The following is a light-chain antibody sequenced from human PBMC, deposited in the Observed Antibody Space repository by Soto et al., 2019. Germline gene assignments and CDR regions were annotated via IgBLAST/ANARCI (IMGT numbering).Light chain of an antibody. CDR1: QSVSSNS. V-gene: IGKV3D-20*01. Sequence: EIVLTQSPATLSLSPGETATLSCGASQSVSSNSLAWYQQKPGLAPRLLIYGASRRATGIPDRFSGSGSGTDFSLTISRLEPEDFAVYYCQQYGTSLRTFGQGTKVEVK. J-gene: IGKJ1*01. CDR2: GAS. CDR3: QQYGTSLRT.